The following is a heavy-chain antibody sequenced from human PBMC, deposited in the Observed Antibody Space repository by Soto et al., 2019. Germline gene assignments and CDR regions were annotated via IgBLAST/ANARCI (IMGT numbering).Heavy chain of an antibody. D-gene: IGHD3-22*01. CDR1: GGTFSSYA. V-gene: IGHV1-69*12. J-gene: IGHJ6*02. Sequence: QVQLVQSGAEVKKPGSSVKVSCKASGGTFSSYAISWVRQAPGQGLEWMGGIIPIFGTANYAQKFQGRVTITADESTSTAYMELISLRSEDTAVYDCARGYYYDSSGYYWYYYYGMDVWGQGTTVTVSS. CDR3: ARGYYYDSSGYYWYYYYGMDV. CDR2: IIPIFGTA.